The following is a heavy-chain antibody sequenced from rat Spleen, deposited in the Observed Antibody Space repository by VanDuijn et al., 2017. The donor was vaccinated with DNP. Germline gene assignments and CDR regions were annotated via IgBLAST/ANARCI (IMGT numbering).Heavy chain of an antibody. Sequence: EVQLQESGPGLVKPSQPLSLTCSVTGSSITSNYWGWIRKFPGNKMEWIGHIGYSGSTTYNPSLKSRISITRDTSKNQFFLHLNSVTTEDTATYYCARYITTGAMDAWGQGTSVTVSS. J-gene: IGHJ4*01. CDR1: GSSITSNY. V-gene: IGHV3-1*01. CDR2: IGYSGST. D-gene: IGHD1-10*01. CDR3: ARYITTGAMDA.